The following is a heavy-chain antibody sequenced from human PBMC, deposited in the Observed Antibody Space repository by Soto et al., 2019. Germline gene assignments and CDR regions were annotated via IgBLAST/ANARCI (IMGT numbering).Heavy chain of an antibody. V-gene: IGHV1-18*01. J-gene: IGHJ3*01. CDR3: ARVLGHSSSRWQHSAFDL. Sequence: XSVKVSCKASGDTFTTFGIRLVRQAPGQGLEWMGWISAYTGNTNYAQRLQGRVTMTTDTSTNTAYMGLRGLRSDDTAVYYCARVLGHSSSRWQHSAFDLWGQGTTVTVSS. CDR2: ISAYTGNT. CDR1: GDTFTTFG. D-gene: IGHD6-13*01.